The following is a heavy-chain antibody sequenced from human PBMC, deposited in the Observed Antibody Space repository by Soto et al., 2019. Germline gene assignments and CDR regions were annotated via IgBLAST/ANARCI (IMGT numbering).Heavy chain of an antibody. D-gene: IGHD2-8*02. CDR3: VIVRAGGHVDD. CDR2: TSYYGSSI. J-gene: IGHJ4*02. CDR1: GFTFSTYE. V-gene: IGHV3-48*03. Sequence: EVQLVESGGGLVQPGGSLRLTCAVSGFTFSTYEMNWVRQAPGKGLEWVSYTSYYGSSIYYADSVKGRFTIAGHIAKSSRFLQMNRRRAEATATYYCVIVRAGGHVDDWGQGTLGSVSS.